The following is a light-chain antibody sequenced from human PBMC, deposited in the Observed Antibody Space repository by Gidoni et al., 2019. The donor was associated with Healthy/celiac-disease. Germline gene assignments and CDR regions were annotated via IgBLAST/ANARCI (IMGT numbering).Light chain of an antibody. Sequence: EFVLPQPPGTLSLSPGERATLSCRASQSVSSSYLAWYQQKPGQAPRLLIYGASSRATGIPDRFSGSESGTDFTLTISGLEPEDFAVYYCQQYGSSPPTFGQGTKLEIK. CDR1: QSVSSSY. J-gene: IGKJ2*01. CDR2: GAS. V-gene: IGKV3-20*01. CDR3: QQYGSSPPT.